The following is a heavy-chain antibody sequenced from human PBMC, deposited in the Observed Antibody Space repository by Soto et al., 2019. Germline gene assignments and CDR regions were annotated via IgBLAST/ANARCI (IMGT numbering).Heavy chain of an antibody. Sequence: AASVKVSCKASGGTFSSYAISWVRQAPGQGLELMGGIIPIFGTANYAQKFQGRVTITADESTSTAYMELSSLRSEDTAVYYCARDRDYYDSSGYSPYYFDYWDQGTLVTVYS. CDR3: ARDRDYYDSSGYSPYYFDY. CDR2: IIPIFGTA. J-gene: IGHJ4*02. CDR1: GGTFSSYA. D-gene: IGHD3-22*01. V-gene: IGHV1-69*13.